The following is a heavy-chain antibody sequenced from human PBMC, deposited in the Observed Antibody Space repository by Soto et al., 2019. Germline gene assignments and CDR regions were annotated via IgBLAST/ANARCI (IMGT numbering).Heavy chain of an antibody. V-gene: IGHV4-31*03. CDR1: GGSISSGGYY. CDR3: ARDGGRSITGTTGWLDP. D-gene: IGHD1-7*01. J-gene: IGHJ5*02. CDR2: IYYSGST. Sequence: PSETLSLTCTVSGGSISSGGYYWSWIRQHPGKGLEWIGYIYYSGSTYYNPSLKSRVTISVDTSKNQFSLKLSSVTAADTAVYYCARDGGRSITGTTGWLDPWGPGTLVTVSS.